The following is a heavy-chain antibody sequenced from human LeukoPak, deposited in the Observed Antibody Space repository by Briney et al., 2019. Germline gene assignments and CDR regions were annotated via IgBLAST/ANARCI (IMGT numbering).Heavy chain of an antibody. CDR1: GGTLSSYA. CDR3: ARVGEGLYYGSGRPNYYYYYMDV. V-gene: IGHV1-2*06. CDR2: INPNSGGT. D-gene: IGHD3-10*01. Sequence: ASVKVSCKASGGTLSSYAISWVRQAPGQGLEWMGRINPNSGGTNYAQKFQGRVTMTRDTSISTAYMELSRLRSDDTAVYYCARVGEGLYYGSGRPNYYYYYMDVWGKGTTVTVSS. J-gene: IGHJ6*03.